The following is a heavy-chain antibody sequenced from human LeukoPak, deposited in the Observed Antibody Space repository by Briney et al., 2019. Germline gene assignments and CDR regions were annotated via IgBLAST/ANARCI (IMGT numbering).Heavy chain of an antibody. CDR2: ITPSSGGT. D-gene: IGHD2-15*01. CDR3: ASTGTCSGGSCYVNVIDY. V-gene: IGHV1-46*01. Sequence: ASVKVSCKASGYTFTAYFMHWVRQPPGQGLEWMGWITPSSGGTSYAQKFQGRVTMTRDTSTSTVYMEMSSLRSEDTAVYYCASTGTCSGGSCYVNVIDYWGQGTLVTVSS. CDR1: GYTFTAYF. J-gene: IGHJ4*02.